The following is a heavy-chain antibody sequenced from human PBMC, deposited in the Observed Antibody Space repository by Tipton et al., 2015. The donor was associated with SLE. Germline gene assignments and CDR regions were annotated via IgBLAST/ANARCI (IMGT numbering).Heavy chain of an antibody. V-gene: IGHV1-69*09. J-gene: IGHJ4*02. Sequence: QLVQSGAEVKKPGSSVKVSCKASGGTFSSYAISWVRQAPGQGLEWMGRIIPILGIANYAQKFQGRVTITADKSTSTAYMELSSLRSEDTAVYYCARTSRYDSSGNFDYWGQGTLVTVSS. CDR2: IIPILGIA. CDR1: GGTFSSYA. D-gene: IGHD3-22*01. CDR3: ARTSRYDSSGNFDY.